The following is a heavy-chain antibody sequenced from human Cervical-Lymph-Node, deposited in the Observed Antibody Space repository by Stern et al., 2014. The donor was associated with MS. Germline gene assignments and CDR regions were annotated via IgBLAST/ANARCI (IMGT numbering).Heavy chain of an antibody. CDR2: INPSGGST. D-gene: IGHD4-23*01. Sequence: QLVQSGAEVKKPGASVKVSCKASGYTFTSYYMHWVRQAPGQGLEWMGIINPSGGSTSYAQKFQGRVTMTRDTSTSTVYMELSSLRSEDTAVYYCARDLFDYGGNSGWDYWGQGTLVTVSS. CDR3: ARDLFDYGGNSGWDY. CDR1: GYTFTSYY. V-gene: IGHV1-46*01. J-gene: IGHJ4*02.